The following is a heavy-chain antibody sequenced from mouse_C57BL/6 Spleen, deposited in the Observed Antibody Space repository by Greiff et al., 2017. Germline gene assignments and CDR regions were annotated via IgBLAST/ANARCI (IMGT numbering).Heavy chain of an antibody. J-gene: IGHJ3*01. CDR3: ARHREANWDPFAY. V-gene: IGHV5-9*01. CDR1: GFTFSSYT. D-gene: IGHD4-1*01. CDR2: ISGGGGNT. Sequence: EVKLMESGGGLVKPGGSLKLSCAASGFTFSSYTMSWVRQTPEKRLEWVATISGGGGNTYYPDSVKGRFTISRDNAKNTLYLQMSSLRSEDTALYYCARHREANWDPFAYWGQGTLVTVSA.